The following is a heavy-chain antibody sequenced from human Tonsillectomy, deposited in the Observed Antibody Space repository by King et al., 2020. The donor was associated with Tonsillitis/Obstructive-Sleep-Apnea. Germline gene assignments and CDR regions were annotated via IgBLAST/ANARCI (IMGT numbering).Heavy chain of an antibody. CDR2: IYFGDSDT. CDR1: GYNFTHFW. J-gene: IGHJ4*02. D-gene: IGHD6-19*01. CDR3: ASQSSGWLDY. V-gene: IGHV5-51*01. Sequence: VQLVESGAEVKKPGESLKISCAVSGYNFTHFWIGWVRQLPGKGLEWMGIIYFGDSDTRYSPSFQGQVTISADKSITTAYLQWSSLKASDTALYYCASQSSGWLDYWGQGTLVTVSS.